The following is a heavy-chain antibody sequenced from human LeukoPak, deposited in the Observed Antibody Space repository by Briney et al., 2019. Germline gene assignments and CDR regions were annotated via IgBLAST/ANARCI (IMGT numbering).Heavy chain of an antibody. CDR2: IIPIFGTA. V-gene: IGHV1-69*05. Sequence: ASVKVSCKASGGTFSSYAISWVRQAPGQGLEWMGGIIPIFGTANYAQKFQGRVTITTDESTSTAYMELSSLRSEDTAVYYCARDGYSSSWYKRPGVNWYFDLWGRGTLVTVSS. D-gene: IGHD6-13*01. CDR1: GGTFSSYA. J-gene: IGHJ2*01. CDR3: ARDGYSSSWYKRPGVNWYFDL.